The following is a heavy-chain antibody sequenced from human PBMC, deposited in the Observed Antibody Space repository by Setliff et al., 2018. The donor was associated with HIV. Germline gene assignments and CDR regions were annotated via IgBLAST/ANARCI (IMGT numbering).Heavy chain of an antibody. CDR1: DYSISSGYY. CDR3: ARSIVPVASGYYYFEY. CDR2: IYHAGST. V-gene: IGHV4-38-2*01. D-gene: IGHD3-3*01. Sequence: SETLSLTCAVSDYSISSGYYWGWIRQPPGKGLEWIGSIYHAGSTYYKPSLKSRVTISVDTSKNRFSLRLSSVAAGDTAVYYCARSIVPVASGYYYFEYWGQGTLVTVSS. J-gene: IGHJ4*02.